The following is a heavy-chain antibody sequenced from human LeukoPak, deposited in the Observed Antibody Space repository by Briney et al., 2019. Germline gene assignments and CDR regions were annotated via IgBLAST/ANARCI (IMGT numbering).Heavy chain of an antibody. CDR1: GSSFTSYW. D-gene: IGHD1-26*01. V-gene: IGHV5-51*01. CDR3: ARRWELGWFDP. CDR2: IYPGDSDT. Sequence: GESLQISCKGSGSSFTSYWIGWVRQLPGKGLEWMGIIYPGDSDTRYSPSFQGQVTISADKSISTAYLQWSSLKASDTAMYYCARRWELGWFDPWGQGTLVTVSS. J-gene: IGHJ5*02.